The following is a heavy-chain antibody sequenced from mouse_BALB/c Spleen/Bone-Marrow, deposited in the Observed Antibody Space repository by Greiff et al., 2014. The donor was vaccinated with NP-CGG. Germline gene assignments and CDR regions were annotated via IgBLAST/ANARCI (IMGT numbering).Heavy chain of an antibody. D-gene: IGHD1-1*01. Sequence: DVKLQESGAEFVRPGALVKLSCNASGFNIKDYYMHWAKQRPEQGLEWIGWIDPENGNTIYDPKFPGKASITADTSSNTAYLQLSSLTSEDTAVYYCTRWVYYGSSYFDYWGQGTTLTVSS. V-gene: IGHV14-1*02. CDR2: IDPENGNT. CDR3: TRWVYYGSSYFDY. CDR1: GFNIKDYY. J-gene: IGHJ2*01.